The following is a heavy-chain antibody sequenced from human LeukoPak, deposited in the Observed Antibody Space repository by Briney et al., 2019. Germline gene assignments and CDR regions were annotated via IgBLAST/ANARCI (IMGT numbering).Heavy chain of an antibody. J-gene: IGHJ4*02. D-gene: IGHD5-24*01. CDR1: GFTLSSYG. CDR2: ISNDGSNK. V-gene: IGHV3-30*03. CDR3: ARARWLQPVDY. Sequence: PGGSLRLSCAASGFTLSSYGMHWVRQAPGKGLEWVAVISNDGSNKYYTDSVKGRFTISRDNSKNTLYLQMNSLRAEDTAVYYCARARWLQPVDYWGQGTLVTASS.